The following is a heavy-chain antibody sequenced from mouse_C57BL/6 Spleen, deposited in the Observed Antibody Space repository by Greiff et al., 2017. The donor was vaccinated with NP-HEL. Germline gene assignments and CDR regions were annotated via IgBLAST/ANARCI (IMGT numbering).Heavy chain of an antibody. CDR1: GYAFSSSW. CDR2: IYPGDGDT. Sequence: QVQLQQSGPELVKPGASVKISCKASGYAFSSSWMNWVKQRPGKGLEWIGRIYPGDGDTNYNGKFKGKATLTADKSSSTAYMQLSSLTSDDSAVYFCARSIDGDGYYRYYAMDYWGQGTSVTVSS. D-gene: IGHD2-3*01. V-gene: IGHV1-82*01. J-gene: IGHJ4*01. CDR3: ARSIDGDGYYRYYAMDY.